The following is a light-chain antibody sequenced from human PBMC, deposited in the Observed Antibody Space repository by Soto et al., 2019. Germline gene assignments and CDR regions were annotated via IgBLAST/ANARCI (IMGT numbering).Light chain of an antibody. CDR3: HQYDSSPLT. J-gene: IGKJ4*01. Sequence: EIVLTQSPGTLSLSPGERATLSCRASQSVSSSYLAWYQQKPGQAPRLLIYGASSRATGIPDRFSGSGSGTDFTLTISRLEPEDFAVYYWHQYDSSPLTFGGGTKVELK. V-gene: IGKV3-20*01. CDR2: GAS. CDR1: QSVSSSY.